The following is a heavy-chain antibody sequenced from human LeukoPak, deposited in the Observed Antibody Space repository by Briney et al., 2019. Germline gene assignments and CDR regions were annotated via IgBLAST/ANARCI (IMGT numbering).Heavy chain of an antibody. V-gene: IGHV4-4*09. D-gene: IGHD3-10*01. CDR3: ARLHSGGEHYYYYYMDV. CDR2: IYTSGST. Sequence: SETLSLTCTVSGGSISSYYWSWIRQPPGKGLEWIGYIYTSGSTNYNPSLKSRVTMSVDTSKNQFSLKLSSVTAADTAVYYCARLHSGGEHYYYYYMDVWGKGTTVTVSS. J-gene: IGHJ6*03. CDR1: GGSISSYY.